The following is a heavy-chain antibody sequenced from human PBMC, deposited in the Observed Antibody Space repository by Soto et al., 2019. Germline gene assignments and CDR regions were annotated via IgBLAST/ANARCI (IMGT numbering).Heavy chain of an antibody. V-gene: IGHV3-21*01. CDR2: ISSSSSYI. Sequence: EVQLVESGGGLVKPGGSLRLSCAASGFTFSSYSMNWVRQAPGKGLEWVSSISSSSSYIYYADSVKGRFTISRDNAKNSLYLQMNSLRAEDTAVYYCARDSFDSSGSYYYYGMDVWGQGTTVTVSS. D-gene: IGHD6-19*01. CDR1: GFTFSSYS. J-gene: IGHJ6*02. CDR3: ARDSFDSSGSYYYYGMDV.